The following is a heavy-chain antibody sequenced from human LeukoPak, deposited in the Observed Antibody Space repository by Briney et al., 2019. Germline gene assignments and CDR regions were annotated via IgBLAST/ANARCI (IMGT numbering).Heavy chain of an antibody. D-gene: IGHD1-26*01. CDR2: ISGSGGST. Sequence: PGGSLRLSCAASGFTFSSYSMNWVRQAPGKGLEWVSAISGSGGSTYYADSVKGRFTTSRDNSKNTLYLQMNSLRAEDTAVYYCAKDRPSGSYSSWGQGTLVTVSS. V-gene: IGHV3-23*01. CDR1: GFTFSSYS. CDR3: AKDRPSGSYSS. J-gene: IGHJ5*02.